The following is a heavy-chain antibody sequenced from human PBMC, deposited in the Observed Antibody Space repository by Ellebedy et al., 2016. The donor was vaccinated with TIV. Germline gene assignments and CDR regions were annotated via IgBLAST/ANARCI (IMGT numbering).Heavy chain of an antibody. D-gene: IGHD3-16*01. J-gene: IGHJ6*02. CDR1: GYRFTNYW. V-gene: IGHV5-51*01. CDR3: TRLGAPMDV. CDR2: IYPGNSDT. Sequence: KVSXXGSGYRFTNYWIGWVRQMPGKGLEWMGVIYPGNSDTRYSPSFQGQVTISADKSISTAYLQWSGLKASDTAIYYCTRLGAPMDVWGQGTTVTVSS.